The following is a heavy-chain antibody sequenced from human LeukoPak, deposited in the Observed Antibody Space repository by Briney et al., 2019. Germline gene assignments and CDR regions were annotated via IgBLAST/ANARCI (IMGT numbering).Heavy chain of an antibody. Sequence: GGSLRLSCAASGFTFSVYAMHWVRQAPGRGLEWVSYISSSSSTIYYADSVKGRFTISRDNAKNSLYLQMNSLRDEDTALYYCARDHSTVTTYWYFDLWGRGTLVTVSS. J-gene: IGHJ2*01. CDR3: ARDHSTVTTYWYFDL. D-gene: IGHD4-17*01. V-gene: IGHV3-48*02. CDR1: GFTFSVYA. CDR2: ISSSSSTI.